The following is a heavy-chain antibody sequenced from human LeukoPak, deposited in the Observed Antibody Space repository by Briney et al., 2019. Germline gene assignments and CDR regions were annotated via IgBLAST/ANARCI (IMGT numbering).Heavy chain of an antibody. CDR1: GYTFTCYY. D-gene: IGHD6-25*01. V-gene: IGHV1-2*02. CDR3: ARYGPRIAAAQNWFDP. J-gene: IGHJ5*02. CDR2: INPNSGGT. Sequence: GASVKVSCKASGYTFTCYYMHWVRQAPGQGLEWMGWINPNSGGTNYAQKFQGRVTMTTDTSTNKAYMELRSQRTDDEAIYYCARYGPRIAAAQNWFDPWGQGTLVTVSS.